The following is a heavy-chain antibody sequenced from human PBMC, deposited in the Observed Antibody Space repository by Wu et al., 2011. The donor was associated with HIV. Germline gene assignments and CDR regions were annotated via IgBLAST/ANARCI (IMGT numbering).Heavy chain of an antibody. CDR3: ARPNSDSFYMDV. J-gene: IGHJ6*03. CDR2: IIPILGTA. D-gene: IGHD1-1*01. V-gene: IGHV1-69*05. CDR1: GGAFSRNA. Sequence: EVKKPGSSVKVSCKASGGAFSRNALSWVRQAPGQGLEWMGGIIPILGTAIYAQKFQGRVTITTDESTGTAYMELSSLRSDDTAVYYCARPNSDSFYMDVWGKGTTVTVSS.